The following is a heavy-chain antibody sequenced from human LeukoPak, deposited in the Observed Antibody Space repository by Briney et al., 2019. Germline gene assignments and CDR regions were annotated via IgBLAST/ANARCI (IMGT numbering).Heavy chain of an antibody. CDR1: GNSLSELS. V-gene: IGHV1-24*01. Sequence: ASVTVSCKVSGNSLSELSIQWVRQAPGKGLESMGGFDPEEAKMVYAQNFQGRVTMTEDSSTQTAYMELSGLTSDDTAVYYCTTRSGDFWSGFVNWGQGTLVTVSS. CDR2: FDPEEAKM. CDR3: TTRSGDFWSGFVN. D-gene: IGHD3-3*01. J-gene: IGHJ4*02.